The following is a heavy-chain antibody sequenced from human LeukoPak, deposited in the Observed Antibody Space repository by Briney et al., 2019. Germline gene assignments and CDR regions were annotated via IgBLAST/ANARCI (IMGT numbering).Heavy chain of an antibody. CDR1: GLSVSSNF. D-gene: IGHD6-19*01. J-gene: IGHJ4*02. CDR2: ISYDGSNK. CDR3: ARDSHQGAVAGPNIDY. V-gene: IGHV3-30-3*01. Sequence: GGSLRLSCAATGLSVSSNFMSWVRQAPGKGLEWVAVISYDGSNKYYADSVKGRFTISRDNSKNIVYLQLNSLRAEDTAVYYCARDSHQGAVAGPNIDYWGQGTLVTVSS.